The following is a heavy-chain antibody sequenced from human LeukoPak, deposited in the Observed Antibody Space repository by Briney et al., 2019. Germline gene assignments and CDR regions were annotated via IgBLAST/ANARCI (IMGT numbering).Heavy chain of an antibody. CDR2: ISSDGSNK. CDR1: GFTFSSYA. V-gene: IGHV3-30*04. J-gene: IGHJ4*02. CDR3: ARNHYDSSGYYFPLGY. D-gene: IGHD3-22*01. Sequence: GGSLRLSCAASGFTFSSYAMHWVRQAPGKGLEWVAVISSDGSNKYYADSVKGRFTISRDNSKNTLYLQMNSLRDEDTAMYYYARNHYDSSGYYFPLGYWGQGTLVTVSS.